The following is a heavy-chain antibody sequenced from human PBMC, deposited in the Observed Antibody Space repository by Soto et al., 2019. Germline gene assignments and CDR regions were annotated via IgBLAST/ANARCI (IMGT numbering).Heavy chain of an antibody. Sequence: PSETLSLTCAVYGGSFSGYYWSWIRQPPGKGLEWIGEINHSGSTNYNPSLKSRVTISVDTSKNQFSLKLSSVTAADTAVYYCARDLAAAASGWCDPWGQGTLVTVS. CDR3: ARDLAAAASGWCDP. J-gene: IGHJ5*02. V-gene: IGHV4-34*01. D-gene: IGHD6-13*01. CDR2: INHSGST. CDR1: GGSFSGYY.